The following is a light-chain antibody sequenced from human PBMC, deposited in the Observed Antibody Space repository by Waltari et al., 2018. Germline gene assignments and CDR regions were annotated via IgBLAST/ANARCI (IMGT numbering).Light chain of an antibody. CDR1: QSVSSSY. CDR2: GAS. V-gene: IGKV3-20*01. CDR3: QQYGSFWT. Sequence: EIVLTQSPGTLSLSPGERATLSCRASQSVSSSYLAWYQQKRGQAHRLLIYGASSRATGIPDRFSGSGSGTDFTLTISRLEPEDFAVYYCQQYGSFWTFGQGTKVEIK. J-gene: IGKJ1*01.